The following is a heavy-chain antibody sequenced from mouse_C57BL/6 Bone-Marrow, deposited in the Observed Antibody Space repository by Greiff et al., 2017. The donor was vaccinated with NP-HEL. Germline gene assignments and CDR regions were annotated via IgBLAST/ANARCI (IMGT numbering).Heavy chain of an antibody. Sequence: VKLVESGAELARPGASVKLSCKASGYTFTSYGISWVKQRTGQGLEWIGEIYPRSGNTYYNEKFKGKATLTADKSSSTAYMELRSLTSEDSAVYFCARYGHGSPYWYFDVWGTGTTVTVSS. D-gene: IGHD1-1*02. CDR2: IYPRSGNT. CDR1: GYTFTSYG. J-gene: IGHJ1*03. CDR3: ARYGHGSPYWYFDV. V-gene: IGHV1-81*01.